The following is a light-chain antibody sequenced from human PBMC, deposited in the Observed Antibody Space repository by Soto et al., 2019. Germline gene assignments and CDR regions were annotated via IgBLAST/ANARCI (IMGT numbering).Light chain of an antibody. Sequence: SALTQPRSVSGSPGQSVTISCTGTSSNVGGYNYVSWYQQYPGKAPKLMIYDVTKRPSGVPDRFSGSKSGNTASLTISGLQAEDEGDYYCCSNAGSYTFIFGGGTKLTVL. CDR3: CSNAGSYTFI. CDR2: DVT. J-gene: IGLJ2*01. V-gene: IGLV2-11*01. CDR1: SSNVGGYNY.